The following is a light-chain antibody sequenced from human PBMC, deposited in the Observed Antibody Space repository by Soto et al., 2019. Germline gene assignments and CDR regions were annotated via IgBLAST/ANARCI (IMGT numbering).Light chain of an antibody. CDR1: SSDVGSYNF. CDR3: CADAGRSTYV. J-gene: IGLJ1*01. V-gene: IGLV2-23*02. CDR2: EVS. Sequence: QSALTQPASVSGSHGQSITISCTRASSDVGSYNFVSWYQQHPGEVPKVLIYEVSKRPSGVSDRFSGSKSGNTASLTISGLQAEDEADYYCCADAGRSTYVFGTGTKLTVL.